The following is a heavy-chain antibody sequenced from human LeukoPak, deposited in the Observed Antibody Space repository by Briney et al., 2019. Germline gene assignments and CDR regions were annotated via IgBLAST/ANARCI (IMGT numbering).Heavy chain of an antibody. V-gene: IGHV3-48*03. CDR3: AREIAGRLSDY. CDR1: GFTFSSYD. D-gene: IGHD6-6*01. CDR2: ITSSGRTI. Sequence: GGSLRLSCAASGFTFSSYDMNWVRQAPGKGLEWVSYITSSGRTIYYADSVKGRFTISRDNAKNSLYLQMSSLRADDTAVYYCAREIAGRLSDYWGQGTLVTVSS. J-gene: IGHJ4*02.